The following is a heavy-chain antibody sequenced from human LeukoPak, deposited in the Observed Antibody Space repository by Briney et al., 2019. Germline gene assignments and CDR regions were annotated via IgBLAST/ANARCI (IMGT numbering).Heavy chain of an antibody. J-gene: IGHJ4*02. V-gene: IGHV3-74*01. D-gene: IGHD4-23*01. CDR3: ARGRPHGNDY. CDR1: GFTFSSYW. CDR2: IVSDGSNT. Sequence: GGSLRLSCATSGFTFSSYWMNWVRQVPGKGLVWVSRIVSDGSNTNYADSVKGRFTISRDNAKNTLYLQMNSLRVEDTAVYYCARGRPHGNDYWGQGTLVTVSS.